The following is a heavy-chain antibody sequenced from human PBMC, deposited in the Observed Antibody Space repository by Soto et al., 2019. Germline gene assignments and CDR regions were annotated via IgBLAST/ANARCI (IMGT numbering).Heavy chain of an antibody. D-gene: IGHD6-6*01. Sequence: GGSLRLSCAASGFTFRSYGMHWVRQAPGKGLEWVAVIWYDGSNKYYADSVKGRFTISRDNSKNTLYLQMNSLRAEDTAVYYCARDKGSSPVWVYYYYGMDGWGQGTTVTVAS. CDR1: GFTFRSYG. CDR2: IWYDGSNK. J-gene: IGHJ6*02. CDR3: ARDKGSSPVWVYYYYGMDG. V-gene: IGHV3-33*01.